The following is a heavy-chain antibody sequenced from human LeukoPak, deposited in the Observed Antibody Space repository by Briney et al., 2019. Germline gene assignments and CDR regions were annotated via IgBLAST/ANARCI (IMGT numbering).Heavy chain of an antibody. CDR1: GFTFSSYW. D-gene: IGHD1-26*01. Sequence: GSLRLSCAASGFTFSSYWMNWVRQAPGKGLEWMANIKQDGSEKYYVDSVKGRFTISRDDTKNSLYLQMNSLRAEDTAVYYCARGITEELLDYWGQGTLVTVSS. CDR2: IKQDGSEK. V-gene: IGHV3-7*01. CDR3: ARGITEELLDY. J-gene: IGHJ4*02.